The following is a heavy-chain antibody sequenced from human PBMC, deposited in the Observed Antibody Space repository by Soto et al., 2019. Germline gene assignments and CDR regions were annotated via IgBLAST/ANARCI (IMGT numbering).Heavy chain of an antibody. D-gene: IGHD4-4*01. J-gene: IGHJ5*02. V-gene: IGHV3-9*01. CDR3: AKDGVSNYDGWFAP. CDR1: GFTFDDYA. CDR2: ISWNSGSI. Sequence: EVQLVESGGGLVQPGRSLRLSCAASGFTFDDYAMHWVRQAPGKGLEWVSGISWNSGSIGYGDSVKGRFTISRDNAKNSLYLQMNSLRAEDTALYYCAKDGVSNYDGWFAPWGQVTLVTVSS.